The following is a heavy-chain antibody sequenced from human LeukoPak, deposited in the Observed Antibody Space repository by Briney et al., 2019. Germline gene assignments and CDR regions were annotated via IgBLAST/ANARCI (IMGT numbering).Heavy chain of an antibody. D-gene: IGHD5-24*01. CDR1: GGSISSGDYY. J-gene: IGHJ4*02. CDR2: IYYSGST. Sequence: SETLSLTCTVSGGSISSGDYYWSWIRQPPGKGLEWIGYIYYSGSTYYNPSLKSRVTISVDTSKDQFSLKLSSVTAADTAVYYCARERGWLHYYFDYWGQGTLVTVSS. V-gene: IGHV4-30-4*01. CDR3: ARERGWLHYYFDY.